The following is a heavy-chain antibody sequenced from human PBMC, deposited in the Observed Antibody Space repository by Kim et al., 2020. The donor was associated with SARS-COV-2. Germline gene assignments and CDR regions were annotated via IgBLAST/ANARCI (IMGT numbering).Heavy chain of an antibody. CDR3: ARNMLGPTGVFYSYYYGLDA. Sequence: GGSLRLSCAASGFTFRNHWMNWVRQAPGKGLEWVAKIKEDGSEKFYADSLEGRLTISRDNAKNSVHLQMNSLRSEDTAVYYCARNMLGPTGVFYSYYYGLDAWGQGTTVTVS. CDR1: GFTFRNHW. V-gene: IGHV3-7*01. CDR2: IKEDGSEK. J-gene: IGHJ6*02. D-gene: IGHD3-10*02.